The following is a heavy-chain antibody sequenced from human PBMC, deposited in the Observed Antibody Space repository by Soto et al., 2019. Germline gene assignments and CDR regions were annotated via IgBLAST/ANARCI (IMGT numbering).Heavy chain of an antibody. J-gene: IGHJ4*02. CDR1: GGSFSGYY. Sequence: SETLSLTCAVYGGSFSGYYWNWIRQPPGKGLEWIGEINHSGSTNYNPSLKSRVTISVDTSKNQFSLKLSSVTAADTAVYYCARYLGDTSTWYKEVYWRQATPVTVPS. CDR2: INHSGST. CDR3: ARYLGDTSTWYKEVY. D-gene: IGHD6-13*01. V-gene: IGHV4-34*01.